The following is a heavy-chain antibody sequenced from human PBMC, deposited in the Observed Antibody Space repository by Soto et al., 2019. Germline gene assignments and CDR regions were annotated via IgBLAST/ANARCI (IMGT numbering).Heavy chain of an antibody. D-gene: IGHD5-12*01. CDR1: GFTFDDYA. J-gene: IGHJ4*02. CDR2: ISWNSGSI. CDR3: AKDLAMATTLGVFDY. V-gene: IGHV3-9*01. Sequence: GGSLRLSCAASGFTFDDYAMHWVRQAPGKGLEWVSGISWNSGSIGYADSVKGRFTISRDNAKNSLYLQMNSLRAEDTALYYCAKDLAMATTLGVFDYWGQGTLVT.